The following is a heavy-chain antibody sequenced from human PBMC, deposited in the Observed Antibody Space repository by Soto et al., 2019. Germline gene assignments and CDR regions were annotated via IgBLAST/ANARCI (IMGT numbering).Heavy chain of an antibody. D-gene: IGHD2-8*01. V-gene: IGHV1-8*01. J-gene: IGHJ6*02. CDR1: GYTFTSYD. CDR3: ARGTLVLMLYVGDDYYGMDV. Sequence: QVQLVQSGAEVKKPGASVKVSCKASGYTFTSYDINWVRQATGQGLEWMGWMNPNSGNTGYAQKFQGRVTMTRNTSISTAYMELSSLRSEDTAVYYCARGTLVLMLYVGDDYYGMDVWGQGTTVTVSS. CDR2: MNPNSGNT.